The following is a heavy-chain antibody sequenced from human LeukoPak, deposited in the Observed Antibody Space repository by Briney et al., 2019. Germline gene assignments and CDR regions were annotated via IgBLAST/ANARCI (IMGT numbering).Heavy chain of an antibody. J-gene: IGHJ5*02. CDR3: AREITMVSRGERWFDP. CDR2: IYYSGST. V-gene: IGHV4-31*03. Sequence: SETLSPTCTVSGGSISSGGYYWSWIRQHPGKGLEWIGYIYYSGSTYYNPSLKSRVTVSVDTSKNQFSLKLSSVTAADTAVYYCAREITMVSRGERWFDPWGQGTLVTVSS. CDR1: GGSISSGGYY. D-gene: IGHD3-10*01.